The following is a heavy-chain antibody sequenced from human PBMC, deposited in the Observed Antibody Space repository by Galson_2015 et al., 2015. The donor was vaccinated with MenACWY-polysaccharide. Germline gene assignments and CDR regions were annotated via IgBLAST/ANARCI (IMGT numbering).Heavy chain of an antibody. Sequence: SLRLSCAGSGFSFSNYWMSWVRQAPGKGLEWVANIEADGSVTYYVDSVKGRFIISRDNAKNSLYLQMNSLRDEETAVYFCARHVGRGFLPWGEYWGQGTLVTVSS. CDR3: ARHVGRGFLPWGEY. CDR2: IEADGSVT. CDR1: GFSFSNYW. D-gene: IGHD3-3*01. J-gene: IGHJ4*02. V-gene: IGHV3-7*01.